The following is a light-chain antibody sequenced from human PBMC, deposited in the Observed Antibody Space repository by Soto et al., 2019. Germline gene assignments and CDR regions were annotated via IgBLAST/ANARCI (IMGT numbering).Light chain of an antibody. Sequence: IVLTQSPATLSLSPGERATLSCRASQTVTTHLAWYQHKPGQAPRLLIYDASNRATGIPARFSGSASGTDFTLTISSLEPEDSAVYYCHQRHSWLTFGGGNKVEIK. CDR3: HQRHSWLT. CDR1: QTVTTH. V-gene: IGKV3-11*01. CDR2: DAS. J-gene: IGKJ4*01.